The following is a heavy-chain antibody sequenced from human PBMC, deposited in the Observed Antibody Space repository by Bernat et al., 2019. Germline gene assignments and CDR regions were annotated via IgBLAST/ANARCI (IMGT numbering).Heavy chain of an antibody. CDR2: ISYDGSNK. J-gene: IGHJ2*01. CDR3: ARGSGSNPLGWYFDL. D-gene: IGHD4-11*01. Sequence: QVQLVESGGGVVQPGRSLRLSCAASGFTFSSYAMHWVRQAPGKGLEWVAVISYDGSNKYYADSVKGRLTISRDNSKNTLYLQMNSLRAEDTAVYYCARGSGSNPLGWYFDLWGRGTLVTVSS. V-gene: IGHV3-30*01. CDR1: GFTFSSYA.